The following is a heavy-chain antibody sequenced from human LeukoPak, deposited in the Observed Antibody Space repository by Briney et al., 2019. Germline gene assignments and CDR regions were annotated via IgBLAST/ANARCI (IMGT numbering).Heavy chain of an antibody. J-gene: IGHJ3*01. V-gene: IGHV7-4-1*02. D-gene: IGHD2-2*01. Sequence: ASVKLSCKASGYTFTSYAMNWVRQGPGQGLEWMGWINTNTGNPTYAQGFTGRFVFSLDTSVSTAYLQISSLKAEDTAVYYCARDHVKLGSSFHPFDAFDVWGQGTLVTVSS. CDR1: GYTFTSYA. CDR2: INTNTGNP. CDR3: ARDHVKLGSSFHPFDAFDV.